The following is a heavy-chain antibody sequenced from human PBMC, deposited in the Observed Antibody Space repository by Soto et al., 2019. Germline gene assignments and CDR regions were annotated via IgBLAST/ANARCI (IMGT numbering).Heavy chain of an antibody. CDR2: IYPADSDT. CDR1: GYSFTSYW. D-gene: IGHD3-9*01. CDR3: ARHHYDILTGLVSFGVVPLDY. J-gene: IGHJ4*02. V-gene: IGHV5-51*01. Sequence: PGESLKISCKASGYSFTSYWIGWVRQMTGKGLEWMGIIYPADSDTRYSPSFQGQVTISADKSISTAYLQWSSLKASDTAMYYCARHHYDILTGLVSFGVVPLDYWGQGTLVTVSS.